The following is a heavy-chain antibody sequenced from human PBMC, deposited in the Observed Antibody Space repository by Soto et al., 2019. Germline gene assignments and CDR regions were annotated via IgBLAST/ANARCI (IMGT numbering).Heavy chain of an antibody. Sequence: QVQLQQWGAGLLKPSETLSLTCAVYGGSFSGYYWSWIRQPPGKGLEWIGEINHSGSTNYNPSLKSRVTLSVDTSKNQFSVKLSSVTAADTAVYYCARDYYDSSGRPTIDYWGQGTLVTVSS. V-gene: IGHV4-34*01. CDR3: ARDYYDSSGRPTIDY. D-gene: IGHD3-22*01. J-gene: IGHJ4*02. CDR2: INHSGST. CDR1: GGSFSGYY.